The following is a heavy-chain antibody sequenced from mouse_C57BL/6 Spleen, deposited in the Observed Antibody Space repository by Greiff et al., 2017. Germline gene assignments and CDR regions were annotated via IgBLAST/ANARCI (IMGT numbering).Heavy chain of an antibody. D-gene: IGHD4-1*01. CDR1: GFTFSDYG. CDR2: ISSGSSTI. V-gene: IGHV5-17*01. J-gene: IGHJ4*01. CDR3: AGTGTSPYAMDY. Sequence: VQLKESGGGLVKPGGSLKLSCAASGFTFSDYGMHWVRQAPEKGLEWVAYISSGSSTIYYADTVKGRFTISRDNAKNTLFLQMTSLRSEDTAMYYCAGTGTSPYAMDYWGQGTSVTVSS.